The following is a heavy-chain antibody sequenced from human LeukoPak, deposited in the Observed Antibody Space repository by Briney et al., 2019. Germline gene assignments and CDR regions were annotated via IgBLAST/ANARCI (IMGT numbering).Heavy chain of an antibody. V-gene: IGHV4-34*01. D-gene: IGHD6-13*01. CDR2: INHSGST. J-gene: IGHJ5*02. CDR3: ARGLVSSSGWFDP. CDR1: GGSFSGYY. Sequence: KPSETLSLNCAVYGGSFSGYYWSWIRQPPGKGLEWIGEINHSGSTNYNPSLKSRVTISVDTPKNQFSLKLSSVTAADTAVYYCARGLVSSSGWFDPWGQGTLVTVSS.